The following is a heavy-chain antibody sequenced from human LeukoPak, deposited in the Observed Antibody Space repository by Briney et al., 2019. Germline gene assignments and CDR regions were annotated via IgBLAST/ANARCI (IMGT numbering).Heavy chain of an antibody. CDR3: ARDQTPFY. CDR2: IKHDGSED. Sequence: GGSLRLSCAASGFIVSSNHMSWVRQAPGKGLEWVANIKHDGSEDYYLDSVKGRFTISRDNAKSSMWLQMNSLRDEDTAVYYCARDQTPFYWGQGSLVTVSS. D-gene: IGHD2-15*01. CDR1: GFIVSSNH. J-gene: IGHJ4*02. V-gene: IGHV3-7*01.